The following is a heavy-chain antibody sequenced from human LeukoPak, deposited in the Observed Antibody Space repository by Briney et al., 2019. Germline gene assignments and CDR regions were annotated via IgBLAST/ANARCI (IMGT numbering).Heavy chain of an antibody. D-gene: IGHD3-10*01. J-gene: IGHJ6*03. CDR3: ARDRAKIQGITMVRGVTKYYYYYMDV. CDR1: GYTFTGYD. Sequence: ASVKVSCKASGYTFTGYDMHWVRQAPGQGLEWMGCINPNSGSTNYAQKYQGRVTITRDTSINTAYMELSRLRSEDTAVYYCARDRAKIQGITMVRGVTKYYYYYMDVWGRGTTVTVSS. V-gene: IGHV1-2*02. CDR2: INPNSGST.